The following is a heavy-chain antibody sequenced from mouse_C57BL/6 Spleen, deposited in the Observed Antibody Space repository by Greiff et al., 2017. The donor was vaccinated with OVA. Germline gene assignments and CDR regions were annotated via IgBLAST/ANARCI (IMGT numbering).Heavy chain of an antibody. J-gene: IGHJ3*01. CDR1: GFNIKDDY. D-gene: IGHD2-5*01. Sequence: EVQLQQSGAELVRPGASVKLSCTASGFNIKDDYMHWVKQRPEQGLEWIGWIDPENGDTEYASKFQGKATITADTSSNTAYLQLSSLTSEDTAVYYCTTGGYSNYLYWGQGTLVTVSA. CDR2: IDPENGDT. CDR3: TTGGYSNYLY. V-gene: IGHV14-4*01.